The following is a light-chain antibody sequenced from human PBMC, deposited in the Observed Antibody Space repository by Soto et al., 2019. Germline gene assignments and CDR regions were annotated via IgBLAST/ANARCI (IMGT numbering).Light chain of an antibody. CDR1: SSDIGDYNY. CDR3: NSYTSTNNYV. J-gene: IGLJ1*01. Sequence: QSALTQPASVSGSPGQSITISCTGTSSDIGDYNYVSWYQQHPGKAPKLMIYDVSNRPSGVSNRFSGSKSGNTASLTISGLQAEDEADYYCNSYTSTNNYVFGTGTKGPS. V-gene: IGLV2-14*01. CDR2: DVS.